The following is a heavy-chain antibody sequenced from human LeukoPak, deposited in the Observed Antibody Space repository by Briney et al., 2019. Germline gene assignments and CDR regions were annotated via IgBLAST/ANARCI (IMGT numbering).Heavy chain of an antibody. D-gene: IGHD3-10*01. CDR1: GFTFSSYW. CDR3: ARSALSPGIYYFDY. J-gene: IGHJ4*02. V-gene: IGHV3-74*01. CDR2: INSDGSST. Sequence: PGGSLRLSCAASGFTFSSYWMHWVRQAPGKGLVWVSRINSDGSSTSYADSVKGRFTISRDNSKNTLYLQMNSLRAEDTAVYYCARSALSPGIYYFDYWGQGTLVTVSS.